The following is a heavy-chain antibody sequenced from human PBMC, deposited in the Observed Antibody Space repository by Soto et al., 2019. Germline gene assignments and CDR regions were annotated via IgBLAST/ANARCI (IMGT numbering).Heavy chain of an antibody. J-gene: IGHJ6*02. CDR1: GYSFTSYW. CDR3: ARIGETAMVTSISYYYFPMDV. V-gene: IGHV5-51*01. CDR2: IYPGDSGT. Sequence: GESLKIYCKGSGYSFTSYWIGWVRQMPGQGLEWMGVIYPGDSGTSYSPSFQRQVTLSADKSISTAYLQWSSLKASDGAVYDCARIGETAMVTSISYYYFPMDVWGQGTPVTVSS. D-gene: IGHD5-18*01.